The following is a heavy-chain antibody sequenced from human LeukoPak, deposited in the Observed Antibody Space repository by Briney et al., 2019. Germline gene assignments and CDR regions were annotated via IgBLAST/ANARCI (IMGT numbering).Heavy chain of an antibody. D-gene: IGHD2-2*01. CDR3: ARDGPGYMDV. CDR1: GYTFTVYY. J-gene: IGHJ6*03. CDR2: ISPSSGGT. Sequence: GASVRVSYRASGYTFTVYYMHGVRQAPGQGLEWMGWISPSSGGTNYAQKFQGRVTMTRDTSISTAYMELSRLRSDDTAVYYCARDGPGYMDVWGKGTTVTVSS. V-gene: IGHV1-2*02.